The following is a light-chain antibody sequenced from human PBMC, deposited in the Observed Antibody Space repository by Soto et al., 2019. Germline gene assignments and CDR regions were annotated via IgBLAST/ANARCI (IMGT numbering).Light chain of an antibody. CDR3: QQYGGSPGMYT. J-gene: IGKJ2*01. Sequence: EIVLTQSPGTLSLSPGERATLSCRASQTVTSSYLAWYQQRPGQAPRLLIQAASTRATGIPDRFSGSGSGTVFTLTISRLEPEDFAVYYCQQYGGSPGMYTFGQGTKLEI. CDR1: QTVTSSY. CDR2: AAS. V-gene: IGKV3-20*01.